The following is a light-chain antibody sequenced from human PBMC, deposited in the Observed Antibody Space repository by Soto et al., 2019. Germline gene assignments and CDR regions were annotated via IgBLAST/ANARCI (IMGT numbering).Light chain of an antibody. CDR3: QQYNFWPPLN. J-gene: IGKJ4*01. Sequence: EIVMTQSPATLSVSPGERATLSCRASQSVNSNLAWYRQKPGQAPRLLISDASTRATGVPARFSGSGSETEVTRTSSSLQSEDSGIYYCQQYNFWPPLNFGGGTKVEIK. V-gene: IGKV3-15*01. CDR2: DAS. CDR1: QSVNSN.